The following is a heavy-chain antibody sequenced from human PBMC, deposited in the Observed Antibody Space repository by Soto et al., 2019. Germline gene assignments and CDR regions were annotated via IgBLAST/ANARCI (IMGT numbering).Heavy chain of an antibody. CDR3: ARTTAVPNTLRSRYFFDY. D-gene: IGHD4-17*01. V-gene: IGHV4-61*01. CDR2: VYYSGTT. CDR1: GGSVSNKTYY. Sequence: SETLSLTCSVSGGSVSNKTYYWSWIRQPPGKRLEWIGYVYYSGTTNYNPSLKSRVTISVDLSENQFSLRLSSVTTADTALYYCARTTAVPNTLRSRYFFDYWGQGTLVTVSS. J-gene: IGHJ4*02.